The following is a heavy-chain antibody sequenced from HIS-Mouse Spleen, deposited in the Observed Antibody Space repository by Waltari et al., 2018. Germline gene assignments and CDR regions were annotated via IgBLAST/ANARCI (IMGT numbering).Heavy chain of an antibody. Sequence: QVQLVQSGAEVKKPGASVKVSCKASGYTFPGYDMHWGRPAPGQGLEWMGWINPNSGGTNYPQKFQGRVTMTRDTSISTAYMELSRLRSDDTAVYYCASEIAAAGTLECGYWGQGTLVTVSS. D-gene: IGHD6-13*01. J-gene: IGHJ4*02. V-gene: IGHV1-2*02. CDR1: GYTFPGYD. CDR3: ASEIAAAGTLECGY. CDR2: INPNSGGT.